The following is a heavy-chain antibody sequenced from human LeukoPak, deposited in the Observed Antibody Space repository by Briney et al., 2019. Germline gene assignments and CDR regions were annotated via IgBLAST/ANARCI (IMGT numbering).Heavy chain of an antibody. CDR3: ARAHYYGSGSYSDAFDI. V-gene: IGHV3-48*03. CDR1: GFTFSSYE. Sequence: GGSLRLSCAASGFTFSSYEINWVRQAPGKGLEWVSYISSSGSTIYYADSVKGRFTISRDNAKNSLYLQMNSLRAEDTAVYYCARAHYYGSGSYSDAFDIWGQGTMVTVSS. D-gene: IGHD3-10*01. J-gene: IGHJ3*02. CDR2: ISSSGSTI.